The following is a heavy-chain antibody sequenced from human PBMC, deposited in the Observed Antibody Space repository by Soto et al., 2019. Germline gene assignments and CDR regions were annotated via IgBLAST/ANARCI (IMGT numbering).Heavy chain of an antibody. CDR1: GFTVSTKY. CDR3: ARDPWAADY. J-gene: IGHJ4*02. Sequence: EVQLVESGGGLVQPGGSLRLSCAASGFTVSTKYMSWVRQAPGKGLEWVSVIYSGGSTFYADSVRGRFTISRDNSKNTVNIQMNSLRAEHTAVYYCARDPWAADYWGQGTLVTVSS. CDR2: IYSGGST. V-gene: IGHV3-66*01. D-gene: IGHD3-16*01.